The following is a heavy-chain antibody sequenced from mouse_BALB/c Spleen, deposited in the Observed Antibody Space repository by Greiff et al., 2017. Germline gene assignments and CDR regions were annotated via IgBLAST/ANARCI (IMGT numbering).Heavy chain of an antibody. CDR2: IDPANGNT. CDR1: GFNIKDTY. V-gene: IGHV14-3*02. Sequence: EVKVVESGAELVKPGASVKLSCTASGFNIKDTYMHWVKQRPEQGLEWIGRIDPANGNTKYDPKFQGKATITADTSSNTAYLQLSSLTSEDTAVYYCARDYYGYVNAMDYWGQGTSVTVSS. D-gene: IGHD1-2*01. J-gene: IGHJ4*01. CDR3: ARDYYGYVNAMDY.